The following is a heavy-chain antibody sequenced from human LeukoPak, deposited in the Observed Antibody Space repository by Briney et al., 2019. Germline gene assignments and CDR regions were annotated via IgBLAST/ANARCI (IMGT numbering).Heavy chain of an antibody. J-gene: IGHJ5*02. Sequence: ASVKVSCKASGYTFTSYYMHWVRQAPGQGLEWMGIINPSGGSTSYAQKFQGRVTMTRDPSTSTVYMELSSLRSEDTAVYYCARATSSPHDYSNYNNWFDPWGQGTLVTVSS. CDR3: ARATSSPHDYSNYNNWFDP. CDR1: GYTFTSYY. CDR2: INPSGGST. D-gene: IGHD4-4*01. V-gene: IGHV1-46*01.